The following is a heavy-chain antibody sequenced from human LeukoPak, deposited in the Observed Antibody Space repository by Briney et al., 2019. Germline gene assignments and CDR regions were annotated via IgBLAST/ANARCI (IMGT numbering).Heavy chain of an antibody. Sequence: SSETLSLTCTVSGGSISTYYWSWIRQPPGKGREGIGYIYYTGSTTYNPSLRSRVAISIDTSKNQFSLRLNSVTAADSAVYYCARGRGDSRGTSFDYWGQGTLVTVSS. D-gene: IGHD3-22*01. CDR3: ARGRGDSRGTSFDY. J-gene: IGHJ4*02. CDR2: IYYTGST. CDR1: GGSISTYY. V-gene: IGHV4-59*01.